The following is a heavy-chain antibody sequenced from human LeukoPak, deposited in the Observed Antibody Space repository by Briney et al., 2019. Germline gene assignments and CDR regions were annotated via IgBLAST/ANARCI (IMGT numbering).Heavy chain of an antibody. D-gene: IGHD6-13*01. J-gene: IGHJ4*02. Sequence: SETLSLTCTVSGGSINSSSYYWGWIRQPPGKGLEWIGSFFYSGSTYYNPSLKSRVTISVDTSKNQFSLKVNSVTAADTAVYYCARRRVAAAGTEDDWGQGTLVTVSS. CDR2: FFYSGST. CDR3: ARRRVAAAGTEDD. V-gene: IGHV4-39*07. CDR1: GGSINSSSYY.